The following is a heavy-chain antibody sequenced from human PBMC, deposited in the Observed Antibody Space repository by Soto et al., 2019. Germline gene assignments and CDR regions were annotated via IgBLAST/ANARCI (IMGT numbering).Heavy chain of an antibody. D-gene: IGHD6-13*01. CDR3: ARDRPIGRDIAAPFDP. CDR1: GGTFSSYA. J-gene: IGHJ5*02. CDR2: IIPIFGTA. V-gene: IGHV1-69*01. Sequence: QVQLVQSGAEVKKPGSSVKVSCKASGGTFSSYAISWVRQAPGQGLEGMGGIIPIFGTANYAQKFQGRVTITADESTSTAYMELSSLRSEDTAVYYCARDRPIGRDIAAPFDPWGQGTLVTVSS.